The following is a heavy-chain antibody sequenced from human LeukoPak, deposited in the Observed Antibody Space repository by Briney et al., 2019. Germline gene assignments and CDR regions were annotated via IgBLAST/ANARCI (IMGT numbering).Heavy chain of an antibody. J-gene: IGHJ3*02. CDR1: GFTFSSYE. CDR3: ARANFGAFDI. V-gene: IGHV3-48*03. D-gene: IGHD2/OR15-2a*01. CDR2: ISSSGSTI. Sequence: GGSLRLSCAASGFTFSSYEMNWVRQAPGKGLEWVSYISSSGSTIYYADSVKGRFTISRDNAKNSLYLQMNSLRAEDTAVYYCARANFGAFDIWGQGTMVTVSS.